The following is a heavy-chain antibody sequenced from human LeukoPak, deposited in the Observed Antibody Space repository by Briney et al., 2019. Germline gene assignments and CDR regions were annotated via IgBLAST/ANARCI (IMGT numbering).Heavy chain of an antibody. V-gene: IGHV3-30-3*01. Sequence: GGSLRLSCAASGFTFSNYAMHWVRQAPGKGLEWVAGISNDGTNKYYEDSVKGRFTISRDNSKNTMYLQMNSLRAEDTAMYYCARAPMSYDSSGFGGAFDIWGQGTMVTVSS. J-gene: IGHJ3*02. D-gene: IGHD3-22*01. CDR1: GFTFSNYA. CDR2: ISNDGTNK. CDR3: ARAPMSYDSSGFGGAFDI.